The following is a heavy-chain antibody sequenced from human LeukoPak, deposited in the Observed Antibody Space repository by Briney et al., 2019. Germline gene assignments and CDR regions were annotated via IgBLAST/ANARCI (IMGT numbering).Heavy chain of an antibody. V-gene: IGHV3-23*01. Sequence: GGSLRLSCAASGFTFSSYAMSWVRQAPGKGLECVSAISGGGPVTYYTDSVKGRFTISRDNSKNTLYLEMNSLRAEDTAVYYCARRGSSGWYDYWGQGTLVTVSS. CDR2: ISGGGPVT. CDR1: GFTFSSYA. J-gene: IGHJ4*02. CDR3: ARRGSSGWYDY. D-gene: IGHD6-19*01.